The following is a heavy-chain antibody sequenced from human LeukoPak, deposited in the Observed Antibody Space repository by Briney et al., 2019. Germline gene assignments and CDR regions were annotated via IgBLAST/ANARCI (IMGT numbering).Heavy chain of an antibody. CDR2: INHSGST. D-gene: IGHD6-25*01. CDR1: GGSFSGYY. CDR3: AAGPRRWFDP. V-gene: IGHV4-34*01. Sequence: PSETLSLTCAVYGGSFSGYYWSWIRQPPGKGLEWIGEINHSGSTNYNPSLKSRVTISVDTSKNQFSLKLSSVTAADTAVYYCAAGPRRWFDPWGQGTLVTVSS. J-gene: IGHJ5*02.